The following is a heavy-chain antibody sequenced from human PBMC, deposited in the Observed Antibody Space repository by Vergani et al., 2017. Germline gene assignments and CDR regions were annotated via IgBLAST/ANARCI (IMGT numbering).Heavy chain of an antibody. CDR3: ARSGYSSSWYSG. D-gene: IGHD6-13*01. J-gene: IGHJ4*02. CDR2: IYHSGST. CDR1: GYSISSGYY. V-gene: IGHV4-38-2*01. Sequence: QVQLQESGPGLVKPSETLSLTCAVSGYSISSGYYWGWIRQPPGKGLEWIGSIYHSGSTYYNPSLKSRVTISVDTSKNQFSLKLSSVTAAVTAVYYCARSGYSSSWYSGWGQGTLVTVSS.